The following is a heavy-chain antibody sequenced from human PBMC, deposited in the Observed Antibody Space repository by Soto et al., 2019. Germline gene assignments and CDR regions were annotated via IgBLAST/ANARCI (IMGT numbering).Heavy chain of an antibody. CDR2: ISGSGGST. CDR1: GFTFSSYA. D-gene: IGHD6-19*01. Sequence: GGSLRLSCAASGFTFSSYAMSWVRQAPGKGLEWVSAISGSGGSTYYADSVKGRFTISRDNSKNTLYLQMNSLRAEDTAVYYCAKGGYSSGWYRTVFDYWGQGTLVTVSS. CDR3: AKGGYSSGWYRTVFDY. V-gene: IGHV3-23*01. J-gene: IGHJ4*02.